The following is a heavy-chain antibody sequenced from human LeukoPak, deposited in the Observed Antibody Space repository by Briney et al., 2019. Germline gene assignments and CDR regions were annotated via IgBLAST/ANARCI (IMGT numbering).Heavy chain of an antibody. Sequence: GGSLRLSCAASGFTFSSYAMHWVRQAPGKGLEWVAVISYDGINKYYADSVKGRFTISRDNSKSTLYLQMNGLRTEDTAVYYCASVIRTYGDYDYYYAMDVWGQGTTVTVSS. CDR2: ISYDGINK. CDR1: GFTFSSYA. J-gene: IGHJ6*02. D-gene: IGHD4-17*01. V-gene: IGHV3-30-3*01. CDR3: ASVIRTYGDYDYYYAMDV.